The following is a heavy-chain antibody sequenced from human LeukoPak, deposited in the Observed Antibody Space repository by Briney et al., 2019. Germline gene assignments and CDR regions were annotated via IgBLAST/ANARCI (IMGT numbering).Heavy chain of an antibody. CDR3: ATTPSIVTFDP. CDR1: GFTFSSYA. J-gene: IGHJ5*02. V-gene: IGHV3-23*01. Sequence: GGSLRFSCAASGFTFSSYAMSWVRQAPGKGLEWVSAISGSGGSTYYADSVKGRFTISRDNSKNTLYLQMNSLRAEDTAVYYCATTPSIVTFDPWGQGTLVTVSS. CDR2: ISGSGGST. D-gene: IGHD1-26*01.